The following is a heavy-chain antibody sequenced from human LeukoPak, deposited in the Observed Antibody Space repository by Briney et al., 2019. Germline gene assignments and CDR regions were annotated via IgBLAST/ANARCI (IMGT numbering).Heavy chain of an antibody. CDR1: GFSFSSHA. CDR3: AKDGLPSHYYDSSGLDY. V-gene: IGHV3-30*04. Sequence: GGSLRLSCAASGFSFSSHAMHWVRQAPGKGLEWVAVISYDGSNKYYADSVKGRFTISRDNSKNTLYLQMNSLRAEDTAVYYCAKDGLPSHYYDSSGLDYWGQGTLVTVSS. D-gene: IGHD3-22*01. CDR2: ISYDGSNK. J-gene: IGHJ4*02.